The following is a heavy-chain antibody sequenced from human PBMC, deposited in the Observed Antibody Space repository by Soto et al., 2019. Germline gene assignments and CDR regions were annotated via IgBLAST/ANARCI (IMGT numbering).Heavy chain of an antibody. Sequence: SETLSLTCAASGCSISSGGYSWSWIRQRPGKDLVWVGYIYHSGCSYSNPSLKSLITISVDRSKNQFSLKISSVTAADTAVKYCASSSNFVWFDYWGQGTLVTVSS. J-gene: IGHJ4*02. CDR2: IYHSGCS. CDR3: ASSSNFVWFDY. CDR1: GCSISSGGYS. V-gene: IGHV4-30-2*01. D-gene: IGHD4-4*01.